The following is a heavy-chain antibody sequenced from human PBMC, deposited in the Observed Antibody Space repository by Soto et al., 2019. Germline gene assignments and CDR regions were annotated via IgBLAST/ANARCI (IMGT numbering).Heavy chain of an antibody. J-gene: IGHJ6*02. CDR3: ASPVVPAAMGGPYFYGIDV. CDR1: GFTFSRHW. V-gene: IGHV3-74*01. D-gene: IGHD2-2*01. Sequence: EVQLVESGGGLVQPGGSLRLACAASGFTFSRHWMHWVRQAPGKGLVWVSRIDSYGSSTHYADSVKGRFTISRDNAKNTLYLQRNRLRAEDTAVYYCASPVVPAAMGGPYFYGIDVWGQGTTVTVSS. CDR2: IDSYGSST.